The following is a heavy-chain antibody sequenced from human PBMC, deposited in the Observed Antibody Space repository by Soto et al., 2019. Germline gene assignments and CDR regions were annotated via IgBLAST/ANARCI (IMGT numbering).Heavy chain of an antibody. J-gene: IGHJ4*02. Sequence: EVQLVESGGGLVQPGGSLRLSCAASGFTFSNNWMHWVRQAPGKGPVWVSRINSDGSSTYYADSVKGRFTISRDNAKNKLYLKINSLRADDTAVYYCASGGIAGHWGQGTLVTVSS. CDR3: ASGGIAGH. V-gene: IGHV3-74*01. D-gene: IGHD6-13*01. CDR1: GFTFSNNW. CDR2: INSDGSST.